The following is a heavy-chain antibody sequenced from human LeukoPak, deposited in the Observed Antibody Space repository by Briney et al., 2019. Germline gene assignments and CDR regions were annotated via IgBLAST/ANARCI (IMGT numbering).Heavy chain of an antibody. CDR3: ARDVQKYYFDY. Sequence: SETLSLTCTVSGGSISSSSYYWGWIRQPPGKGLEWIGSIYYSGSTYYNPSLKSRVTIPVDTSKNQFSLKLSSVTAADTAVYYCARDVQKYYFDYWGQGTLVTVSS. CDR2: IYYSGST. V-gene: IGHV4-39*07. J-gene: IGHJ4*02. CDR1: GGSISSSSYY. D-gene: IGHD1-1*01.